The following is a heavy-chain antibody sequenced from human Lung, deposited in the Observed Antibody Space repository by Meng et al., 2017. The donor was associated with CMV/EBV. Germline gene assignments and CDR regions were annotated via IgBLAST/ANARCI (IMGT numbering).Heavy chain of an antibody. J-gene: IGHJ4*02. V-gene: IGHV4-39*01. CDR2: AYHSGNT. Sequence: SXTLSLXCTVSGGSTSSRSFYWGWTRQPPGKGLEWIASAYHSGNTHYNPSLKSRVTIFVDTSKDQCSLKLSSVTAADTAVYYCAGPGRLGIAAQVDNFDSWXQGTXVTVSS. D-gene: IGHD6-6*01. CDR3: AGPGRLGIAAQVDNFDS. CDR1: GGSTSSRSFY.